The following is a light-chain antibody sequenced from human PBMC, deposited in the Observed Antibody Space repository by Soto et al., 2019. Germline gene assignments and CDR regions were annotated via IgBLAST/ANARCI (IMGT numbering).Light chain of an antibody. CDR3: CSYAGSYVFVV. J-gene: IGLJ2*01. CDR1: SSDVGGYKY. CDR2: DVN. Sequence: QSALTQPRSVSGSPGQSVTISCTGTSSDVGGYKYVSWYQQHPGKVPKLMIYDVNKRPSGVPDRFSGSKSGNTASLTISGLQAEDEADYYCCSYAGSYVFVVFGGGTQLTVL. V-gene: IGLV2-11*01.